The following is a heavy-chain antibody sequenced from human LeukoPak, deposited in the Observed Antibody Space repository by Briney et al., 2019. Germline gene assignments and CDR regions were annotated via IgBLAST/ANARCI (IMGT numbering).Heavy chain of an antibody. V-gene: IGHV3-30*03. CDR2: ISYDGSNK. J-gene: IGHJ6*02. Sequence: GGSLRLSCAASGFTFSSYGMHWVRQAPGKGLEWVAVISYDGSNKYYADSVKGRFTISRDNSKNTLYLQMNSLRAEDTAVYYCARADIVVVPAAPYYYYGMDVWGQGTTVTVSS. CDR1: GFTFSSYG. D-gene: IGHD2-2*01. CDR3: ARADIVVVPAAPYYYYGMDV.